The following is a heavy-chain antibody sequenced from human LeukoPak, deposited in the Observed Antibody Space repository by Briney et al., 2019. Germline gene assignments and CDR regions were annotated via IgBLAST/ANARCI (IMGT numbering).Heavy chain of an antibody. CDR2: ISGSGGST. D-gene: IGHD5-18*01. CDR3: AKVSGYSEDY. J-gene: IGHJ4*02. Sequence: GGSLGLSCAASGFTFSSYAMSWVRQAPGKGLEWVSVISGSGGSTYYADSVKGRFTISRDNSKNTLYLQMNSLRAEDTAVYYCAKVSGYSEDYWGQGTLVTVSS. V-gene: IGHV3-23*01. CDR1: GFTFSSYA.